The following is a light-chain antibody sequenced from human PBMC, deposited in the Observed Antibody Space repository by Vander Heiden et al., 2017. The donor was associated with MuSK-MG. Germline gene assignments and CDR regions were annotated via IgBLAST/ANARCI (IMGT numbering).Light chain of an antibody. J-gene: IGKJ3*01. CDR1: QSGGRY. CDR2: DAS. Sequence: EIVLTQSPATLALSPGERATLSCRASQSGGRYLGWYQQKPGQAPRLLIFDASNRATGIPARFSGSGSGTDFTLSISSLEPEDFVVYYCQQRNSWPPTFGPGTKVEI. V-gene: IGKV3-11*01. CDR3: QQRNSWPPT.